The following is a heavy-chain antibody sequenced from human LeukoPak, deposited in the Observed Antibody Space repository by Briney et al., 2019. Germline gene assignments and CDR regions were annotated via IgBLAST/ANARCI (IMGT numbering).Heavy chain of an antibody. D-gene: IGHD1-20*01. V-gene: IGHV1-46*02. CDR1: GYTFNSYY. CDR3: ARVPITGTTDPDFDY. Sequence: ATVKVSCKASGYTFNSYYMHWVRQAPGQGLEWMGIINPSGGSTSYAQKFQGRVTMTRDTSTSTVYMELSSLRSEDTAVYYCARVPITGTTDPDFDYWGQGTLVTVSS. J-gene: IGHJ4*02. CDR2: INPSGGST.